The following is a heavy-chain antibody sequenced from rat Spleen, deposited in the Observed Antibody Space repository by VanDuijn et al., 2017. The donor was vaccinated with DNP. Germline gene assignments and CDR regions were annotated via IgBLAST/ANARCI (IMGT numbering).Heavy chain of an antibody. Sequence: EVQLVESGGGLVQPGRSLKLSCAASGFTFSDYYMAWVRQAPTKGLEWVAYITYDGGSTYYRDSVRGRFTVSRDNAKSTLYLQMNSLRSEDTATYYWASLSSSPFDYWGQGVMVTVSS. CDR1: GFTFSDYY. CDR2: ITYDGGST. CDR3: ASLSSSPFDY. D-gene: IGHD1-2*01. J-gene: IGHJ2*01. V-gene: IGHV5-22*01.